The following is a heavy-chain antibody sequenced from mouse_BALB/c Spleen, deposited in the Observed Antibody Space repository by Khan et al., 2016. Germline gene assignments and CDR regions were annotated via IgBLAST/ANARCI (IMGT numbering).Heavy chain of an antibody. CDR2: IDPANDNT. D-gene: IGHD1-1*01. CDR1: GFNITDAY. Sequence: VQLQQPGAELVKPGASVTLSCTASGFNITDAYMHWVRQRPEQGLEWIGRIDPANDNTYYDPTFQDKATITADTSSNPAYLHLSSLTSEDTAVCYWATVACPVIDYWGQGTTLTVSS. J-gene: IGHJ2*01. CDR3: ATVACPVIDY. V-gene: IGHV14-3*02.